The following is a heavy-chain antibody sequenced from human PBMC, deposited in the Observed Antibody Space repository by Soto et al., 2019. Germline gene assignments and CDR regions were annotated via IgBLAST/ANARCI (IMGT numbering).Heavy chain of an antibody. V-gene: IGHV1-18*01. Sequence: QVQLMQSGAEVKKPGASVKVSCKASGYTFTSYGISWVRQAPGQGLEWMGWISAYNGNTNYAQKLQGRVTMTTDTSTSTAYMELRSLRSDDTAVYYCARIRLMVYGRTTGWFDPWGQGTLVTVAS. J-gene: IGHJ5*02. CDR3: ARIRLMVYGRTTGWFDP. CDR1: GYTFTSYG. D-gene: IGHD2-8*01. CDR2: ISAYNGNT.